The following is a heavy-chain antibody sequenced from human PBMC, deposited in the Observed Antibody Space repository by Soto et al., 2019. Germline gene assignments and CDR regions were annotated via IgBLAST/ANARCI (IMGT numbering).Heavy chain of an antibody. CDR1: GYTFTSYG. V-gene: IGHV1-18*04. CDR3: ARALVAHYDSSGSLSWFDP. J-gene: IGHJ5*02. D-gene: IGHD3-22*01. CDR2: ISAYNGNT. Sequence: ASVKVSCKASGYTFTSYGISWVRQAPGQGLEWMGWISAYNGNTNYAQKLQGRVTMTTDTSTSTAYMELRSLRSDDTAVYYCARALVAHYDSSGSLSWFDPWGQGTLVTVSS.